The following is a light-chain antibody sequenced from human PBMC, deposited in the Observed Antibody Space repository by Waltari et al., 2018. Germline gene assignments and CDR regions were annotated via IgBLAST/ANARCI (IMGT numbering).Light chain of an antibody. CDR3: QQFNSYTVT. CDR2: DAS. V-gene: IGKV1-13*02. CDR1: QGSSSA. J-gene: IGKJ5*01. Sequence: AIQLTQSPSSLSASVRDRVTITCRASQGSSSALAWYQQKPGKAPKPLIYDASSLESGVPSRFSGSGSGTDFTLTISSLQPEDFATYYCQQFNSYTVTFGQGTRLEIK.